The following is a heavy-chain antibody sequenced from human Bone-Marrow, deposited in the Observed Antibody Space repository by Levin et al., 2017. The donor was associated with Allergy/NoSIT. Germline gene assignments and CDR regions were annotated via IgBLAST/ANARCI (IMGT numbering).Heavy chain of an antibody. Sequence: GGSLRLSCAASGFTFSSYSMNWVRQAPGKGLEWVSYISSSSSTIYYADSVKGRFTISRDNAKNSLYLQMNSLRAEDTAVYYCARVFYRSSGHFDYWGQGTLVTVSS. CDR2: ISSSSSTI. CDR3: ARVFYRSSGHFDY. J-gene: IGHJ4*02. CDR1: GFTFSSYS. D-gene: IGHD6-19*01. V-gene: IGHV3-48*04.